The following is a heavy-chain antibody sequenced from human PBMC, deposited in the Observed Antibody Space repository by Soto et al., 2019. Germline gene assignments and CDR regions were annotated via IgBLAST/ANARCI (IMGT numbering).Heavy chain of an antibody. CDR1: GFTFSSYA. CDR3: ARESGDV. J-gene: IGHJ6*02. Sequence: PGRSLRLSCAASGFTFSSYAMHWVRQAPGTGLEWVAVISYDGSNKYYADSVKGRFTISRDNSKNTLYLQMKSLRAEDTAVYYCARESGDVWGQGTTVTVSS. V-gene: IGHV3-30-3*01. CDR2: ISYDGSNK.